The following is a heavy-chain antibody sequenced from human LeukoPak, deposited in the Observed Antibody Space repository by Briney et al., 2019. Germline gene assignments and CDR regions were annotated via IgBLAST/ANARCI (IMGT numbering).Heavy chain of an antibody. V-gene: IGHV4-34*01. J-gene: IGHJ4*02. CDR1: GGSFSGYY. Sequence: SETLSLTCAVYGGSFSGYYWSWIRQPPGKGLEWIGEINHSGSTNYNPSLKSRVTISVDTSKNQFSLKLSSVTAADTAAYYCARHGGATEFDYWGQGTLVTVSS. D-gene: IGHD1-26*01. CDR3: ARHGGATEFDY. CDR2: INHSGST.